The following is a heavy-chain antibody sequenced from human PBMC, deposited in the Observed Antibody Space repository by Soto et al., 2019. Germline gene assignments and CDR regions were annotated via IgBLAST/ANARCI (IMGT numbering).Heavy chain of an antibody. J-gene: IGHJ6*02. CDR3: AKDGSHLAAAGTSPTSYFYGLAV. V-gene: IGHV3-30*18. CDR1: GFTFSVYG. CDR2: VSYDGSIK. Sequence: QVQLVECGGGVVQPGRSLRLSCAASGFTFSVYGMHWVRQAPGKGLEWVALVSYDGSIKYYADSVKGRFTISRDNSKNTLYLQMNSLRVEDTAVYYCAKDGSHLAAAGTSPTSYFYGLAVWGQGTTVTVSS. D-gene: IGHD6-13*01.